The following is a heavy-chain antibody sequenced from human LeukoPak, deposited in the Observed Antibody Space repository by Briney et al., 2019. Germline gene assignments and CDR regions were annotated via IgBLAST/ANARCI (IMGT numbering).Heavy chain of an antibody. CDR3: AGVAPGNYFDY. D-gene: IGHD2-15*01. CDR1: GFTFSTYG. V-gene: IGHV3-30*03. CDR2: ISYDGSNK. J-gene: IGHJ4*02. Sequence: GGSLRLSCAASGFTFSTYGMHWVRQAPGKGLEWVAVISYDGSNKHYADSVKGRFTISRDNSKNTLYLQMNSLRADDTAVYYCAGVAPGNYFDYWGQGTLVTVSS.